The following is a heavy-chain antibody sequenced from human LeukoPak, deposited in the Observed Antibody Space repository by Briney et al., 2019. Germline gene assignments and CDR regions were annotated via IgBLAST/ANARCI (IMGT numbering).Heavy chain of an antibody. Sequence: ASVKVSCKASGYTFTGYYMHWVRQAPGQGLEWMGWISPNSGGTNYAQKFQGRVTMTRDTSISTAYMELSRLRSDDTAVYYCTTDMRLYGSGDFDWGQGTLVTVSS. J-gene: IGHJ4*02. V-gene: IGHV1-2*02. D-gene: IGHD3-10*01. CDR3: TTDMRLYGSGDFD. CDR2: ISPNSGGT. CDR1: GYTFTGYY.